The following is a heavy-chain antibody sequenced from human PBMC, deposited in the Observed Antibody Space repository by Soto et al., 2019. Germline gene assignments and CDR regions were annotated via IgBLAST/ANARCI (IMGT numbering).Heavy chain of an antibody. V-gene: IGHV1-18*01. CDR2: ISAYNCST. CDR1: GYTFTSYG. J-gene: IGHJ5*02. Sequence: SVKVSCKASGYTFTSYGISWVRQAPGQGLEWRGWISAYNCSTNYAQKLQGRVTMTTDTSTSTAYMELRSLRSDDTAVYSCARVYLQLRTRGGKFDAWGQGTLVTVSS. CDR3: ARVYLQLRTRGGKFDA. D-gene: IGHD1-26*01.